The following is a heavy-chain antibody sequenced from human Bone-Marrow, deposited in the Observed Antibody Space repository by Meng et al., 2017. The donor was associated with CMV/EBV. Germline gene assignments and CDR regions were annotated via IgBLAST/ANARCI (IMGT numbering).Heavy chain of an antibody. CDR3: ASEPAAIPGALGY. J-gene: IGHJ4*02. Sequence: GESLKISCAASGFTFSSYAMHWVRQAPGKGLEWVAVISYDGSNKYYADSVKGRFTISRDNSKNTLYLQMNSLRAEDTAVYYCASEPAAIPGALGYWGQGTLVTVSS. V-gene: IGHV3-30*04. CDR1: GFTFSSYA. D-gene: IGHD2-2*01. CDR2: ISYDGSNK.